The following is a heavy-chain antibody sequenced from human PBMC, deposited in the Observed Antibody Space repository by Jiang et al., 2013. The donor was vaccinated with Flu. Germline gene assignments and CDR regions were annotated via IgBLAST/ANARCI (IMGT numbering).Heavy chain of an antibody. CDR3: ARHASSSWYDY. V-gene: IGHV4-39*01. J-gene: IGHJ4*02. CDR2: IYYMGAP. D-gene: IGHD6-13*01. Sequence: EWIGSIYYMGAPTYNPSLKSRVTISVDTSKNQFSLKLSSVTAADTAVYYCARHASSSWYDYWGQGTLVTVSS.